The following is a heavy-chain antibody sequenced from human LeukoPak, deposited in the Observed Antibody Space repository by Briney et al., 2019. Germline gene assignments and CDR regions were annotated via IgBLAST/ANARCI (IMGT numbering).Heavy chain of an antibody. D-gene: IGHD3-10*01. CDR1: GFTFSDYY. V-gene: IGHV3-11*04. CDR2: ISHRVSDV. Sequence: GGSLRLSCAASGFTFSDYYMSWIRQAPGKGLEWVSYISHRVSDVQYADSVKGRFTISRDNAKNSLYLQMNSLRAEDTAVYYCARERYYYGSGSPPSFDYWGQGTLVTVSS. CDR3: ARERYYYGSGSPPSFDY. J-gene: IGHJ4*02.